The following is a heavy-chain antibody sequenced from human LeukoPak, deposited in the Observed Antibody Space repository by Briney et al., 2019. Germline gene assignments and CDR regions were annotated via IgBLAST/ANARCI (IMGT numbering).Heavy chain of an antibody. D-gene: IGHD1-1*01. CDR2: ISYDGSNK. CDR3: ARDGTKLERPFDY. V-gene: IGHV3-30-3*01. J-gene: IGHJ4*02. Sequence: GGSLRLSCAASGFTFSSYAMHWVRQAPGKGLEWVAVISYDGSNKYYADSVKGRFTISRDNSKNTLYLQMNSLRAEDTAVYYCARDGTKLERPFDYWGQGTLVTVSS. CDR1: GFTFSSYA.